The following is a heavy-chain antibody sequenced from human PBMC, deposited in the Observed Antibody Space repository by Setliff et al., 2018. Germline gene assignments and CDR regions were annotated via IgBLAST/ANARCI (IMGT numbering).Heavy chain of an antibody. V-gene: IGHV4-39*02. Sequence: SETLSLTCTVSGGSISSSSYYWGWIRQPPGKGLEWIGSIYYSGSTYYNPSLKSRVTISVDTSKNQFSLKLSSVTAADTAVYYCARDHGDYGYYYYYMDVWGKGTTVTVSS. D-gene: IGHD4-17*01. CDR1: GGSISSSSYY. CDR3: ARDHGDYGYYYYYMDV. CDR2: IYYSGST. J-gene: IGHJ6*03.